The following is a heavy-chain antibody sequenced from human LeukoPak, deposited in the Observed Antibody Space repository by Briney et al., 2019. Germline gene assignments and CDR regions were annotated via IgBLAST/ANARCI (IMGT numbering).Heavy chain of an antibody. CDR2: IYASGGA. CDR3: AREAPGGSGWTYFDY. D-gene: IGHD6-19*01. CDR1: GGAVSGHY. J-gene: IGHJ4*02. Sequence: PSETLSLTCAVSGGAVSGHYWDWIRQPPGKGLEWIGYIYASGGANYNPSFKSRVTISLDSSENRFSLKLTSVTAADTAVYYCAREAPGGSGWTYFDYWGQGSLVTVSS. V-gene: IGHV4-59*02.